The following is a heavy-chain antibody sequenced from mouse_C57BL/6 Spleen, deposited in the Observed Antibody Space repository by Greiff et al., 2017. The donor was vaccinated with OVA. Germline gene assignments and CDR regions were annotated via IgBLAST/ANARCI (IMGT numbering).Heavy chain of an antibody. V-gene: IGHV5-17*01. J-gene: IGHJ2*01. CDR1: GFTFSDYG. CDR2: ISSGSSTI. Sequence: EVKVVESGGGLVKPGGSLKLSCAASGFTFSDYGMHWVRQAPEKGLEWVAYISSGSSTIYYADTVKGRFTISRDNAKNTLFLQMTSLWAGDTAMYYCASGRDFDYWGQGTTLTVSS. D-gene: IGHD4-1*01. CDR3: ASGRDFDY.